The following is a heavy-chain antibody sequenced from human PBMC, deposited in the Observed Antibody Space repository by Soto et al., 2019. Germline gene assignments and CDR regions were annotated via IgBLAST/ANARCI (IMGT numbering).Heavy chain of an antibody. CDR2: IDPSDSYT. Sequence: GESLKISCKGSGYSFTSYWLSLVRQMPGKGPEWMGRIDPSDSYTNYSPSFQGHVTNSADKSISTAYLQWSSLKASDTAMYYCARWDIVVVPAAAYYYYYGMDVGGQGTTVSVS. V-gene: IGHV5-10-1*01. CDR1: GYSFTSYW. D-gene: IGHD2-2*01. J-gene: IGHJ6*02. CDR3: ARWDIVVVPAAAYYYYYGMDV.